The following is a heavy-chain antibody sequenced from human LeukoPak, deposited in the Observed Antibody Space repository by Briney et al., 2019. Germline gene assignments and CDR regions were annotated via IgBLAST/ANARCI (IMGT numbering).Heavy chain of an antibody. J-gene: IGHJ2*01. CDR2: INHSGST. D-gene: IGHD3-9*01. CDR1: GGSFSGYY. CDR3: ARQYIDILTGYHRGELYWYFDL. Sequence: SETLSLTCAVYGGSFSGYYWSWIRQPPGKGLEWIGEINHSGSTNYNPSLKSRVTITVDTSKNQFSLKLSSVTAADTAVYYCARQYIDILTGYHRGELYWYFDLWGRGTLVTVSS. V-gene: IGHV4-34*01.